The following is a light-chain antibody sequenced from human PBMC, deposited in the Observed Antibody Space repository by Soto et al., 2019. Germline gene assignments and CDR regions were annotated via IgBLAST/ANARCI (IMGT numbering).Light chain of an antibody. CDR2: DVT. CDR1: RSDVGGYNY. CDR3: SSSTSRSTYV. J-gene: IGLJ1*01. Sequence: QSALTQPASVSGSPGQSITISCTGTRSDVGGYNYVYWHQQHPGKALKLMIYDVTNRPSGVSDRFSGSKSGNTASLTISGLQAEDEADYYCSSSTSRSTYVFGAGTKVTVL. V-gene: IGLV2-14*01.